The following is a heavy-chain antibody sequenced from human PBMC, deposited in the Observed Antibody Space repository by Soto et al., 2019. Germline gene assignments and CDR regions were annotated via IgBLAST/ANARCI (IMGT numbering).Heavy chain of an antibody. CDR3: ARDLISNYHYYGMDV. J-gene: IGHJ6*02. CDR2: IIPFFHAA. V-gene: IGHV1-69*01. Sequence: QVQLVQSGAEVKKPGSSVKVSCKASADTFSSSAFSWVRQAPGQGLEWMGGIIPFFHAANYAQRFQGRVTITADESTSTVYMERSSMRSEDTALYYCARDLISNYHYYGMDVWGQGTTVTVYS. CDR1: ADTFSSSA.